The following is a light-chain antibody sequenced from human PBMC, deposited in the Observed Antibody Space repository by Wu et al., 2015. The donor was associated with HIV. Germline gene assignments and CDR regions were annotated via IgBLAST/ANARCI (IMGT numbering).Light chain of an antibody. Sequence: EIVLTQSPGTLSLSPGERATLSCRASQSVSSSYLAWYQQKPGQSPRLLIYGASSRATGIPDRFSGSGSGTEFTLTISSIQSDDFAVYYCQHYNAWPPWTFGQGTKVESK. J-gene: IGKJ1*01. CDR2: GAS. V-gene: IGKV3-20*01. CDR3: QHYNAWPPWT. CDR1: QSVSSSY.